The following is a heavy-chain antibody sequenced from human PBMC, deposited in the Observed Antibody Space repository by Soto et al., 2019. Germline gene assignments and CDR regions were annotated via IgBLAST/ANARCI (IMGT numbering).Heavy chain of an antibody. CDR1: GGSFSGYY. CDR2: INHSGST. J-gene: IGHJ6*02. D-gene: IGHD6-13*01. CDR3: AAGAFTADGTSGYYYYGMDV. Sequence: PXATLWRTCAVYGGSFSGYYWSWIRQPPGKGLEWIGEINHSGSTNYNPSLKSRVTISVDTSKNQFSLKLSSVTAADTAVYYCAAGAFTADGTSGYYYYGMDVWGQGTTVTVSS. V-gene: IGHV4-34*01.